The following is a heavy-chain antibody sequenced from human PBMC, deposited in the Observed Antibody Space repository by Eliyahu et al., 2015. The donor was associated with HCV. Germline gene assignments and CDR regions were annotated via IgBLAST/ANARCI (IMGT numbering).Heavy chain of an antibody. CDR2: ITPIFGTA. J-gene: IGHJ5*02. CDR1: GGTFSSYA. V-gene: IGHV1-69*01. Sequence: QVQLDQSGPEVTMPGSPAKVPCKASGGTFSSYAIXWVRQAPGQGLEWMGGITPIFGTANYAQKXQGRVTITADESTSTAYMELXSLRSEDTAVYYXAVEGGSSGPRWFDPWGQGTLVTVSS. CDR3: AVEGGSSGPRWFDP. D-gene: IGHD6-19*01.